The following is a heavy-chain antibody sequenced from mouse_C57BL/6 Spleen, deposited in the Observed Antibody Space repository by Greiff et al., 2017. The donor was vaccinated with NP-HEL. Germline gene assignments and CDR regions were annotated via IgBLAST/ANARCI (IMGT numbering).Heavy chain of an antibody. CDR3: ARYIKGLLSYYFDY. Sequence: EVKLMESGGGLVQPGGSLSLSCAASGFTFTDYYMSWVRQPPGKALEWLGFIRNKANGYTTEYSASVKGRFTISRDNSKSILYLQMNALRAEDSATYYCARYIKGLLSYYFDYWGQGTTLTVSS. CDR1: GFTFTDYY. CDR2: IRNKANGYTT. D-gene: IGHD2-1*01. J-gene: IGHJ2*01. V-gene: IGHV7-3*01.